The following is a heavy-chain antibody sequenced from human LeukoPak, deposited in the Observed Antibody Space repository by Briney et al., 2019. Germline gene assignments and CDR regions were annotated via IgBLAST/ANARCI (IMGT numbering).Heavy chain of an antibody. CDR1: GFTFSSYA. D-gene: IGHD6-13*01. CDR3: ARDRGQLDNYYYYGMDV. V-gene: IGHV3-30-3*01. J-gene: IGHJ6*02. Sequence: PGGSLRLSCAASGFTFSSYAMHWVRQAPGKGLEWVAVISYDGSNKYYADSVKGRFTISRDNSKNTLYLQMSSLRAEDTAVYYCARDRGQLDNYYYYGMDVWGQGTTVTVSS. CDR2: ISYDGSNK.